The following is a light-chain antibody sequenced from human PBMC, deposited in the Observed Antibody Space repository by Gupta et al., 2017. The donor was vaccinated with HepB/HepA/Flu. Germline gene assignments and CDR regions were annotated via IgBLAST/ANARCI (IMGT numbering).Light chain of an antibody. Sequence: DIQMTQSPSSLSASVGDRVTITCQASQDISNYLNWYQQKPGKAPKLLIYDASKVETGVPSRFSGSGSGTDFTFTISSLQPEDFATYYCQHDYNLPFTFGQGTKLEIK. CDR3: QHDYNLPFT. J-gene: IGKJ2*01. CDR1: QDISNY. V-gene: IGKV1-33*01. CDR2: DAS.